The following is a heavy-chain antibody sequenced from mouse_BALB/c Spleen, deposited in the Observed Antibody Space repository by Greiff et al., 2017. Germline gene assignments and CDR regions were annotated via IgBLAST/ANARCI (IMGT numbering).Heavy chain of an antibody. Sequence: EVQLVESGGGLVKPGGSLKLSCAASGFTFSSYAMSWVRQTPEKRLEWVASISSGGSTYYPDSVKGRFTISRDNARNILYLQMSSLRSEDTAMYYCARCYYYGSSLWFAYWGQGTLVTVSA. D-gene: IGHD1-1*01. CDR1: GFTFSSYA. V-gene: IGHV5-6-5*01. J-gene: IGHJ3*01. CDR3: ARCYYYGSSLWFAY. CDR2: ISSGGST.